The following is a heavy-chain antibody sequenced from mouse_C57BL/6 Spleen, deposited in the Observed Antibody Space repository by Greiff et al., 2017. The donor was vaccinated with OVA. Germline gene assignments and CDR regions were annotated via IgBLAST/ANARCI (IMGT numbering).Heavy chain of an antibody. CDR1: GFTFSDYG. CDR3: ARMGYYGSSFYWYFDV. D-gene: IGHD1-1*01. J-gene: IGHJ1*03. V-gene: IGHV5-17*01. Sequence: EVHLVESGGGLVKPGGSLKLSCAASGFTFSDYGMHWVRQAPEKGLEWVAYISSGSSTIYYADTVKGRFTISRDNAKNTLFLQMTSLRSEDTAMYYCARMGYYGSSFYWYFDVWGTGTTVTVSS. CDR2: ISSGSSTI.